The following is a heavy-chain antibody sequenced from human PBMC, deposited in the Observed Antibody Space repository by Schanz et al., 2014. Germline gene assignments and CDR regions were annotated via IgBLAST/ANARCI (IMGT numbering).Heavy chain of an antibody. CDR2: IIPILGIT. J-gene: IGHJ6*02. Sequence: QVQLVQSGAEVKKPGASVKVSCKASGYTFTSYYMHWVRQAPGQGLEWMGRIIPILGITNVAQTFQDRVTITADKSTSTAYMELSSLRSEDTAVYYCAKVDRTRYYAMDVWGQGTTVTVSS. V-gene: IGHV1-69*09. CDR3: AKVDRTRYYAMDV. CDR1: GYTFTSYY. D-gene: IGHD3-9*01.